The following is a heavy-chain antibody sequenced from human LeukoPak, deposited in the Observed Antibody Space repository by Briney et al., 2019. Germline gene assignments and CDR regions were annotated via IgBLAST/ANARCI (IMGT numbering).Heavy chain of an antibody. J-gene: IGHJ5*02. CDR3: AKDPGQWFSSWFDP. CDR2: IGSSGST. Sequence: GGSLRLSCAASGFNFDIFAVMWVRLRQAPGKGLEWVSAIGSSGSTYYADSVKGRFTISRDNSKNTLYLQMNSLRAEDTAVYYCAKDPGQWFSSWFDPWGQGTLVTVSS. V-gene: IGHV3-23*01. CDR1: GFNFDIFA. D-gene: IGHD3-22*01.